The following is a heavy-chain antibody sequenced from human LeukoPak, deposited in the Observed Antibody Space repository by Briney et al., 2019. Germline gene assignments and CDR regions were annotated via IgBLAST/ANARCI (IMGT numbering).Heavy chain of an antibody. Sequence: ASVKVSCKASGYTFTSYGISWVRQAPGQGLEGMGWISAYNGNTNYAQKLQGRVTMTTDTSTSTAYMELRSLRSDDTAVYYCARDRGGIVVVVAVYDAFDIWGQGTMVTVSS. CDR2: ISAYNGNT. J-gene: IGHJ3*02. CDR1: GYTFTSYG. V-gene: IGHV1-18*04. CDR3: ARDRGGIVVVVAVYDAFDI. D-gene: IGHD2-15*01.